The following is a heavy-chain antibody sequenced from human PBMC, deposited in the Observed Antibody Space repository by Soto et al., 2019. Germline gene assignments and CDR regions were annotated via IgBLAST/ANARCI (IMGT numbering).Heavy chain of an antibody. CDR1: GYTFINYD. J-gene: IGHJ6*02. V-gene: IGHV1-18*01. CDR3: VRVSVYYLGKDV. CDR2: ISVYNGNA. Sequence: QVQLVQSGAEVKQPGASVKVSCMASGYTFINYDISWVRQAPGQGLEWLGRISVYNGNANYAQELQGRVTMTTDTSSRTSYIELRSLRSADTAVNYCVRVSVYYLGKDVWGQGTTVTDS.